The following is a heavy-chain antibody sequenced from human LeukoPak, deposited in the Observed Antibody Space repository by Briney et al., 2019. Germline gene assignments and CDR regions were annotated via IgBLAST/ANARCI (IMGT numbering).Heavy chain of an antibody. CDR2: ISSSGTLM. Sequence: PGGSLRLSCAASGFTFSNYEMNWVRQAPGKGLEWVSYISSSGTLMFYSDSVKGRFTISRDNASVSLQMSSLRAEDTALYYCARSITDYGDYDSPFFDYWGQGTLVTVSS. CDR3: ARSITDYGDYDSPFFDY. D-gene: IGHD4-17*01. J-gene: IGHJ4*02. V-gene: IGHV3-48*03. CDR1: GFTFSNYE.